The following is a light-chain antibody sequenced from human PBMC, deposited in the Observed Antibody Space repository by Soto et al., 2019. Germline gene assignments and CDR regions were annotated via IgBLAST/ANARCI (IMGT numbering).Light chain of an antibody. V-gene: IGKV3-11*01. Sequence: IVMTQSPATLSVSPWERATLSCGASQSVRNYLAWYQQKPGQAPRLLIYESSNRATGVPARFSGSGSGTDFTLTISSLEPEDFAVYYCQQRSNWPPITFGQGTRLEIK. CDR1: QSVRNY. J-gene: IGKJ5*01. CDR2: ESS. CDR3: QQRSNWPPIT.